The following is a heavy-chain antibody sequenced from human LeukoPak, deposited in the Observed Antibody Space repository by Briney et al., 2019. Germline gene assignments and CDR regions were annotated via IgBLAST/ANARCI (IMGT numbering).Heavy chain of an antibody. J-gene: IGHJ4*02. CDR2: IYYSGST. CDR3: ARGGIAAALTFDY. D-gene: IGHD6-13*01. Sequence: SETLSLTCTVSGGSISSSSYYWGWIRQPPGKGLEWIGSIYYSGSTYYNPSLKSRVTISVDTSKNQFSLKLSSVTAADTAVYYCARGGIAAALTFDYWGQGTLVTVSS. CDR1: GGSISSSSYY. V-gene: IGHV4-39*07.